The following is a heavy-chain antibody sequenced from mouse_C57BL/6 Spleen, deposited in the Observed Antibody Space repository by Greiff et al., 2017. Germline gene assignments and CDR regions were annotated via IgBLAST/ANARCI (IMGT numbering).Heavy chain of an antibody. CDR2: ISDGGSYT. D-gene: IGHD2-3*01. J-gene: IGHJ4*01. Sequence: EVKLMESGGGLVKPGGSLKLSCAASGFTFSSYAMSWVRQTPEKRLEWVATISDGGSYTYYPDNVKGRFTLSRENAKNNLYLQMSHLKSEDTAMYYCWSYDGYYKAMDYWGQGTSVTVAS. CDR3: WSYDGYYKAMDY. CDR1: GFTFSSYA. V-gene: IGHV5-4*03.